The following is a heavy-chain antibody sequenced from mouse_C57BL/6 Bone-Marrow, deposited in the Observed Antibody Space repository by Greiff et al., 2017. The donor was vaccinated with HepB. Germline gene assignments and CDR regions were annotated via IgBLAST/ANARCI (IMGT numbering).Heavy chain of an antibody. CDR2: IDPSDSYT. D-gene: IGHD1-1*01. CDR3: ARLYCGSSYGYFDV. CDR1: GYTFTSYW. Sequence: QVQLQQPGAELVKPGASVKLSCKASGYTFTSYWMQWVKQRPGQGLEWIGEIDPSDSYTNYNQKFKGKATLTVDTSSSTAYMQLSSLTSEDSAVYYCARLYCGSSYGYFDVWGTGTTVTVSS. V-gene: IGHV1-50*01. J-gene: IGHJ1*03.